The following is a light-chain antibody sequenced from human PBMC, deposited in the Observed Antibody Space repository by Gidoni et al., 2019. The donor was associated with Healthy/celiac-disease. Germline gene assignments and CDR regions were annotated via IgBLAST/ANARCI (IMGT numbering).Light chain of an antibody. CDR3: NSRDSSGNRV. Sequence: SSELTQDPAVSVALGQTVRITCQGDSLRSYYASWYQQKPGPAPLLVIYGKNNRPSVIPDRFSGSSSGNTASLTITGAQAEDEADYYCNSRDSSGNRVFGGGTKLTVL. V-gene: IGLV3-19*01. CDR1: SLRSYY. CDR2: GKN. J-gene: IGLJ2*01.